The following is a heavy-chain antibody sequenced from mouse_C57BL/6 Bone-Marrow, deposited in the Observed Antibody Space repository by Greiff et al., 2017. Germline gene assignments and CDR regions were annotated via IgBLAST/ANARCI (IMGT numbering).Heavy chain of an antibody. Sequence: EVKLMESGGDLVKPGGSLKLSCAASGFNFSSYGMSWVRQTPDKRLEWVATISSGGSYTYYPDSVKGRFTILRGNGKYTLDLQMRSLKSEDTAMYYCAIRALYYLGYFDVWRTRPTVTVSS. CDR3: AIRALYYLGYFDV. CDR1: GFNFSSYG. V-gene: IGHV5-6*02. J-gene: IGHJ1*03. D-gene: IGHD1-1*01. CDR2: ISSGGSYT.